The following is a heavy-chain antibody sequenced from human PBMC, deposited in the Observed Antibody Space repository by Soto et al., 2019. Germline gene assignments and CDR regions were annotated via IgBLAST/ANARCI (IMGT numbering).Heavy chain of an antibody. V-gene: IGHV3-53*02. J-gene: IGHJ6*02. CDR3: ARDPPATRHGMDV. CDR2: IYSGGST. CDR1: GFTVSSNY. Sequence: EVQLVETGGGLIQPGGSLRLSCASSGFTVSSNYMSWVRQAPGKGLEWVSVIYSGGSTYYADSVRGRFTISRDNSKNTLYLQMKSLRAEDTAVYYCARDPPATRHGMDVWGQGNKGTVSS.